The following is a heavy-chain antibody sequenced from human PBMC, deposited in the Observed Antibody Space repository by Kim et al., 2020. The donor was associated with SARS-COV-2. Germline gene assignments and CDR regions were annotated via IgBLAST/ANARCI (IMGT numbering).Heavy chain of an antibody. J-gene: IGHJ4*02. CDR1: GFTFSSYA. V-gene: IGHV3-23*01. CDR2: ISGSGGST. CDR3: AKEGELSGIAAAGPFDY. Sequence: GGSLRLSCAASGFTFSSYAMSWVRQAPGKGLEWVSAISGSGGSTYYADSVKGRFTISRDNSKNTLYLQMNSLRAEDTAVYYCAKEGELSGIAAAGPFDYWGQGTLVTVSS. D-gene: IGHD6-13*01.